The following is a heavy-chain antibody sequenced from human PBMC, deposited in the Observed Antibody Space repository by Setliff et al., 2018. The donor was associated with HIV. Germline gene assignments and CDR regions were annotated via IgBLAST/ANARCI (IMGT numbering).Heavy chain of an antibody. Sequence: PGGSLRLSCAASGFTFSSYVMHWVRQAPGKGLEWVAVIWYDGSNKYYADSVKGRFTISRDNPKNTLFLQMNSLRPEDTAVYYCTRYGSGRSAGTNYYYNYMDVWGKGTTVTVSS. CDR1: GFTFSSYV. V-gene: IGHV3-33*08. CDR3: TRYGSGRSAGTNYYYNYMDV. D-gene: IGHD3-10*01. J-gene: IGHJ6*03. CDR2: IWYDGSNK.